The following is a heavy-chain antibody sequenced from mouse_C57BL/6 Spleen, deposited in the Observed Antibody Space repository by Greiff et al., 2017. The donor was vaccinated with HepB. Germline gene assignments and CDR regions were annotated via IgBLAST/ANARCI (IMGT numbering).Heavy chain of an antibody. CDR3: ARGYHYYGPDY. V-gene: IGHV1-52*01. CDR2: IDPSDSET. J-gene: IGHJ2*01. CDR1: GYTFTSYW. Sequence: QVQLQQPGAELVRPGSSVKLSCKASGYTFTSYWMHWVKQRPIQGLEWIGNIDPSDSETHYNQKFKDKATLTVDKSSSTAYMQLSSLTSEDSAVYYCARGYHYYGPDYWGQGTTLTVSS. D-gene: IGHD1-1*02.